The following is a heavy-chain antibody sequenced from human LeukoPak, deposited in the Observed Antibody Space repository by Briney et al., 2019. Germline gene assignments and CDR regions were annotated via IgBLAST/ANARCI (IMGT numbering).Heavy chain of an antibody. CDR2: INPSGGST. CDR1: GYTFTSYY. Sequence: ASVKVSCKASGYTFTSYYMHWVRQAPGQGLEWMGIINPSGGSTSYAQKFQGRVTMTRDTSTSTVYMELSSLRSEDTAVYYCARDSGDYYDSSGYCDYWGQGTLVTVSS. V-gene: IGHV1-46*01. J-gene: IGHJ4*02. D-gene: IGHD3-22*01. CDR3: ARDSGDYYDSSGYCDY.